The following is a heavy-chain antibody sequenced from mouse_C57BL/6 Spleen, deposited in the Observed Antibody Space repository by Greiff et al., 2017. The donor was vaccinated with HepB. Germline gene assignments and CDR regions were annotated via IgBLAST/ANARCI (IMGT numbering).Heavy chain of an antibody. CDR3: AREGKFITRGYFDV. Sequence: QVQLQQPGTELVKPGASVKLSCKASGYTFTSYWMHWVKQRPGQGLEWMGNINPSNGGTNYNEKFKSKATLTVDKSSSTAYMQLSSLTSEDSAVYYCAREGKFITRGYFDVRGTGTTVTVAS. D-gene: IGHD1-1*01. CDR1: GYTFTSYW. J-gene: IGHJ1*03. CDR2: INPSNGGT. V-gene: IGHV1-53*01.